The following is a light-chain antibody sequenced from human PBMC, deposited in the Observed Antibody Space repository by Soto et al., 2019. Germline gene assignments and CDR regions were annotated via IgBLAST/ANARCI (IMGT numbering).Light chain of an antibody. J-gene: IGLJ2*01. CDR2: LNSDGSH. CDR1: SGHSNYA. Sequence: QPVLTQSPSASASLGASVKLTCTLSSGHSNYAVAWHQQQPEKGPRYLMNLNSDGSHTKGDGIPARFSGSSSGAERYLTISSLQSEDEADYYCQTWGTGIVVFGGGTKLTVL. CDR3: QTWGTGIVV. V-gene: IGLV4-69*01.